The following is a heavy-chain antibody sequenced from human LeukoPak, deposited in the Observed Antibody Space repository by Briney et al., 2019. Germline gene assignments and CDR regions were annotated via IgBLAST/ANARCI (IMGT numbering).Heavy chain of an antibody. CDR3: ARPYGSGWYAAFHI. Sequence: PSETLSLTCTVSGGSISGYYWSWLRQPPGKGLEWIGYIHYSGSTNYNPSLKSRVAISADTSKNQFFLSLTSVTAADTAVYYCARPYGSGWYAAFHIWGQGTMVTVSS. V-gene: IGHV4-59*08. CDR1: GGSISGYY. D-gene: IGHD6-19*01. CDR2: IHYSGST. J-gene: IGHJ3*02.